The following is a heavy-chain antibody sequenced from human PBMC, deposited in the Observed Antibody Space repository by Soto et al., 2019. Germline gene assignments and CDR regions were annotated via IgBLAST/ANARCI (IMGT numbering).Heavy chain of an antibody. V-gene: IGHV4-30-4*01. J-gene: IGHJ5*01. CDR3: ARVIRVEAATHNWFDP. Sequence: SETLSLTCTVSGGSISSGDYYWSWIRQPPGKGLEWIGYIYYSGGTYYNPSLRSRVTISVDTSKNQFSLKLSSVTAADTAVYYCARVIRVEAATHNWFDPWGQGTLVTVSS. CDR1: GGSISSGDYY. CDR2: IYYSGGT. D-gene: IGHD2-15*01.